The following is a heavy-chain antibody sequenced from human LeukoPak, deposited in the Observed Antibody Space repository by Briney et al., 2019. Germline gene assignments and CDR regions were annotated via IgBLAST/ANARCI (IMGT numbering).Heavy chain of an antibody. CDR3: AGEGDGAAGTLLYYFDY. J-gene: IGHJ4*02. CDR2: ISGSGGST. V-gene: IGHV3-23*01. CDR1: GFTFSSYW. Sequence: PGGSLRLSCAASGFTFSSYWMSWVRQAPGKGLEWVSAISGSGGSTYYADSVKGRFTISRDNSKNTLYLQMNSLRAEDTAVYYCAGEGDGAAGTLLYYFDYWGQGTLVTVSS. D-gene: IGHD6-13*01.